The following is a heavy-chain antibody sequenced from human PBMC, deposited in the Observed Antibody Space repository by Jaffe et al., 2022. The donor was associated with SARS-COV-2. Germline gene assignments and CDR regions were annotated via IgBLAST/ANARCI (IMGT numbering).Heavy chain of an antibody. CDR1: GFTFSDYY. CDR3: ARDLPNYYDSSGRGGYYGMDV. CDR2: ISSSGSTI. Sequence: QVQLVESGGGLVKPGGSLRLSCAASGFTFSDYYMSWIRQAPGKGLEWVSYISSSGSTIYYADSVKGRFTISRDNAKNSLYLQMNSLRAEDTAVYYCARDLPNYYDSSGRGGYYGMDVWGQGTTVTVSS. V-gene: IGHV3-11*01. D-gene: IGHD3-22*01. J-gene: IGHJ6*02.